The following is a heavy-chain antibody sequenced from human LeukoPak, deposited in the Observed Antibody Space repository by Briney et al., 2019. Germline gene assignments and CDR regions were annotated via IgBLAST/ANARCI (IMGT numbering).Heavy chain of an antibody. CDR3: ARRIAARAFDY. CDR2: IYYSGST. Sequence: NPSETLSLTCTVSGGSISSYYRSWIRQPPGKGLEWIGYIYYSGSTNYNPSLKSRVTISVDTSKNQFSLKLSSVTAADTAVYYCARRIAARAFDYWGQGTLVTVSS. J-gene: IGHJ4*02. CDR1: GGSISSYY. D-gene: IGHD6-6*01. V-gene: IGHV4-59*01.